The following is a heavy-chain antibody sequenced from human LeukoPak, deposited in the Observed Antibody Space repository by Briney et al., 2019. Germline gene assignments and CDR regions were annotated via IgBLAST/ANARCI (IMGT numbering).Heavy chain of an antibody. D-gene: IGHD6-13*01. CDR2: TYYRSRWYN. J-gene: IGHJ4*02. V-gene: IGHV6-1*01. Sequence: SQTLSLTCAISGDSVYSNSAVWNWIRQSPSRGLEWLGRTYYRSRWYNDYAVSVKSRISVNPDTSKNQFSLQLNSVTPEDTAVYYCTRGGAAAGFDFWGQGTLVTVSS. CDR3: TRGGAAAGFDF. CDR1: GDSVYSNSAV.